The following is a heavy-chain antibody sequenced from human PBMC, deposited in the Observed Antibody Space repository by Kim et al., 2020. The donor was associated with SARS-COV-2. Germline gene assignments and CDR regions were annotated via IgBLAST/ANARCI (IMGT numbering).Heavy chain of an antibody. V-gene: IGHV3-30*04. CDR1: IFAYSPPA. J-gene: IGHJ6*03. CDR2: FSGDGSNT. CDR3: ARDGWSESRGVNFYYS. D-gene: IGHD2-15*01. Sequence: GGSLRLSCAISIFAYSPPAIHWVRQAPGKGLEWMAVFSGDGSNTYEADSVKGRFTISRDNSRNIVYLQINSLRPEDTGVYYCARDGWSESRGVNFYYS.